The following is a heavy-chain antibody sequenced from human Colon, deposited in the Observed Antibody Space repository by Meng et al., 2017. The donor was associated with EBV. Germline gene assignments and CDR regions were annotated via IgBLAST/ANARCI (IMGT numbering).Heavy chain of an antibody. J-gene: IGHJ4*02. CDR2: LYSGGAT. D-gene: IGHD1-1*01. CDR1: GFVVSTSY. CDR3: ARVLLGGWNEGYFEH. V-gene: IGHV3-53*01. Sequence: GGGLIQPGGSLTLSCAASGFVVSTSYMSWVRQAPGKGLEWVSDLYSGGATHYEDSVKGRFTISRDNSKNTLYLQMTNLRVEDTAMYFCARVLLGGWNEGYFEHWGQGALVTVSS.